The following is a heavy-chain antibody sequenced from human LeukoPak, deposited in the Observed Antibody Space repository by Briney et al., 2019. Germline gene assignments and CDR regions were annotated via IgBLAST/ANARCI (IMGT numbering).Heavy chain of an antibody. V-gene: IGHV4-34*01. CDR3: ARGDTLYSSGWAYYFDY. Sequence: PSETLSLTCAVYGGSFSGYYWSWTRQPPGKGLEWIGEINHSGSTNYNPSLKSRVTISVDTSKNQFSLKLSSVTAADTAVYYCARGDTLYSSGWAYYFDYWGQGTLVTVSS. CDR1: GGSFSGYY. D-gene: IGHD6-19*01. J-gene: IGHJ4*02. CDR2: INHSGST.